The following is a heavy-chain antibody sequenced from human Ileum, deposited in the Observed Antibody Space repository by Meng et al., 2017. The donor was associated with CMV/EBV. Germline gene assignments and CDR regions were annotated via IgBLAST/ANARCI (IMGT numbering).Heavy chain of an antibody. J-gene: IGHJ4*02. CDR3: AKSNGYTATN. Sequence: SGGGLIQPGGSLRLSCAASGFSVSSTFMSWFRQAPGKGLEWVSIIYTGGDTKYADSVKGRFSISRDSSENTVFLQMNSLRVEDTAVYYCAKSNGYTATNWGQGSLVTVSS. CDR2: IYTGGDT. V-gene: IGHV3-53*01. D-gene: IGHD5-24*01. CDR1: GFSVSSTF.